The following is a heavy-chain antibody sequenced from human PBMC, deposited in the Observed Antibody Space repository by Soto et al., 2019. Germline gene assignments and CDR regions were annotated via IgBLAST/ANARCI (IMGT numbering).Heavy chain of an antibody. CDR2: INHSGST. Sequence: QVQLQQWGAGLLKPSETLSLTCAVYGGSFSGYYWSWIRQPPGKGLEWIGEINHSGSTNYNPSLKSRVTISVDTAKNQFSLKLSSVTAADTAVYYCARGRSSSHYYYYYSGMDVWGQGTTVTVSS. CDR1: GGSFSGYY. J-gene: IGHJ6*02. D-gene: IGHD6-6*01. V-gene: IGHV4-34*01. CDR3: ARGRSSSHYYYYYSGMDV.